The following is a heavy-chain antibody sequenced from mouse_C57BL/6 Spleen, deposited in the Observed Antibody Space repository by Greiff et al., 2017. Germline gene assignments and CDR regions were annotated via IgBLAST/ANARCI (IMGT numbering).Heavy chain of an antibody. CDR3: ARWGLAGSSYRNWYFDV. CDR1: GYTFTSYW. Sequence: VQLQQPGAELVKPGASVKMSCKASGYTFTSYWITWVKQRPGQGLEWIGDIYPGSGSTNYNEKFKSKATLTVDTSSSTAYMQLSSLTSEDSAVYYCARWGLAGSSYRNWYFDVWGTGTTVTVSS. J-gene: IGHJ1*03. V-gene: IGHV1-55*01. D-gene: IGHD1-1*01. CDR2: IYPGSGST.